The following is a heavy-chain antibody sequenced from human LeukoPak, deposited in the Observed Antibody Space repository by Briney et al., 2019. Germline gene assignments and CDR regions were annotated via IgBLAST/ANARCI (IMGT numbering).Heavy chain of an antibody. V-gene: IGHV3-49*04. CDR1: GFTFGDYA. CDR2: IRSKAYSGTT. Sequence: PGGSLRLSCTASGFTFGDYAMSWVRQAPGKGLEWVGFIRSKAYSGTTEYAASVKGRFTISRDDSKSIAYLQMNSLKTEDTAVYYCTRGGYYDSRPYYWGQGTLVTVSS. CDR3: TRGGYYDSRPYY. J-gene: IGHJ4*02. D-gene: IGHD3-22*01.